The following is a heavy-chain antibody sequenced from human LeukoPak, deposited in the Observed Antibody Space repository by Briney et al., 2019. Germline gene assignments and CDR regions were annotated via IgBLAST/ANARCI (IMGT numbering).Heavy chain of an antibody. J-gene: IGHJ6*02. D-gene: IGHD6-19*01. Sequence: ASVKVSCTASGYTFTSYAMHWVRQAPGQRLEWIGWINAGNGNTKYSQNFQGRVTITRDTSASTAYMELSSLRSEDTAIYYCARDSSSGWFEYYYYGMDVWGQGTTVTVSS. CDR2: INAGNGNT. V-gene: IGHV1-3*01. CDR3: ARDSSSGWFEYYYYGMDV. CDR1: GYTFTSYA.